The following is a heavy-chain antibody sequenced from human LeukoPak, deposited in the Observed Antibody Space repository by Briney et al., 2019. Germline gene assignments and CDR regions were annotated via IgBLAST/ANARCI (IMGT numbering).Heavy chain of an antibody. CDR2: IYHSGST. CDR3: ARGPYYYDSSGYPPLAFDI. J-gene: IGHJ3*02. D-gene: IGHD3-22*01. CDR1: GGSISSGGYS. V-gene: IGHV4-30-2*01. Sequence: SQTLSLTCAVSGGSISSGGYSWSWIRQPPGKGLEWIGYIYHSGSTNYNPSLKNRVTISVDTSKNQFSLKLSSVTAADTAVYYCARGPYYYDSSGYPPLAFDIWGQGTMVTVSS.